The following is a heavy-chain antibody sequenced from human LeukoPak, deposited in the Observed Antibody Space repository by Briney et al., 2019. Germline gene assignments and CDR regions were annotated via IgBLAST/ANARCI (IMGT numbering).Heavy chain of an antibody. CDR1: GFTFSSYW. CDR3: ARGDSSGYFDYFDY. V-gene: IGHV3-74*01. Sequence: PRGSLRLSCAAPGFTFSSYWMHWVRHAPGEGLGWVSRINSDGSSTSYADSVKGRFTISRDNAKNTLYLQMNSLRAEDTAVYYCARGDSSGYFDYFDYWGQGTLVAASS. D-gene: IGHD3-22*01. CDR2: INSDGSST. J-gene: IGHJ4*02.